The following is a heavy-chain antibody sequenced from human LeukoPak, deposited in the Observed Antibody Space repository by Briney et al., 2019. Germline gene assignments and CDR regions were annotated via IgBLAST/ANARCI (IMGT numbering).Heavy chain of an antibody. CDR1: GRSHSRYY. J-gene: IGHJ4*02. CDR3: ARDYYDILTGYYYFDY. V-gene: IGHV4-59*01. D-gene: IGHD3-9*01. CDR2: IYYSGST. Sequence: SDTLSLTCTLCGRSHSRYYWSWTPHPPAKGLEGIGYIYYSGSTNYNPSLQSRVTISVDTSKNQFSLKLSSVTAADTAVYYCARDYYDILTGYYYFDYWGQETLVTVSS.